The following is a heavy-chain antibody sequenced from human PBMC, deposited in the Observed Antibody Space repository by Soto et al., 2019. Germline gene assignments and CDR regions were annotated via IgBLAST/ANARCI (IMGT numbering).Heavy chain of an antibody. CDR2: IRDKANSYAT. CDR1: GFTFSGSA. J-gene: IGHJ4*02. V-gene: IGHV3-73*01. Sequence: PAGSLRLSCAASGFTFSGSAMHWVRQASGKGLEWVGRIRDKANSYATAYTASVKGRFTISRDDSKNTAYLQMNSLKTEDTAVYYSTRLSCGGDCDFDSWGQGTLVTVSS. D-gene: IGHD2-21*02. CDR3: TRLSCGGDCDFDS.